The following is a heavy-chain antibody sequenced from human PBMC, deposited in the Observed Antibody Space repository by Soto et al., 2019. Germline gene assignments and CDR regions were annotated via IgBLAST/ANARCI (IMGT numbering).Heavy chain of an antibody. CDR2: INPSGGST. D-gene: IGHD2-2*01. V-gene: IGHV1-46*01. CDR3: ARGEVGVVVPAAKHGMDV. CDR1: GYTFTGYY. J-gene: IGHJ6*02. Sequence: ASVKVSCKASGYTFTGYYMHWVRQAPGQGLEWMGIINPSGGSTSYAQKFQGRVTMTRDTSTSTVYMELSSLRSEDTAVYYCARGEVGVVVPAAKHGMDVWGQGTTVTXSS.